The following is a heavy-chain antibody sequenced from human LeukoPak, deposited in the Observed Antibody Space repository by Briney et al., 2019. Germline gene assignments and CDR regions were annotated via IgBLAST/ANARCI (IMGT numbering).Heavy chain of an antibody. V-gene: IGHV3-74*01. D-gene: IGHD3-10*01. Sequence: GGSLRLSCAASGFTFSGYWMHWVRQAPGKGLVWVSRINSDGSSTSYADSVKGRFTISRDNAKNMVYLQMNSLRAEDTAIYYCARAITYFYGSVTYDWFDSWGQGTLVTVSS. J-gene: IGHJ5*01. CDR2: INSDGSST. CDR3: ARAITYFYGSVTYDWFDS. CDR1: GFTFSGYW.